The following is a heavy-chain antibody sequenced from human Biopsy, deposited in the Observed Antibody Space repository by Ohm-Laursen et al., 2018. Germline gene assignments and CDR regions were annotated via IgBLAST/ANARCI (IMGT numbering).Heavy chain of an antibody. Sequence: GTLSLTCSVSGGSISNNNYYWGWIRQPPGKGLEWIGSIFYRGSTHYKPSLKSRINISVDTSKNQFSLKLNSVTAADTAVYYCARDYDTSGYYYVSWGQGTLVTVSS. V-gene: IGHV4-39*01. CDR2: IFYRGST. D-gene: IGHD3-22*01. CDR3: ARDYDTSGYYYVS. J-gene: IGHJ5*02. CDR1: GGSISNNNYY.